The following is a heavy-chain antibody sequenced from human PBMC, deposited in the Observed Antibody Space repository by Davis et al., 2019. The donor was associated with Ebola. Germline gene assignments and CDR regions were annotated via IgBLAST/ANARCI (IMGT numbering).Heavy chain of an antibody. D-gene: IGHD2-2*01. CDR2: ISADNGAT. CDR3: ARDYASGYYGMDV. J-gene: IGHJ6*02. CDR1: GYTFTTYG. Sequence: AASVKVSCKASGYTFTTYGFSWVRQAPGQGLEWMGWISADNGATNYAQKFQGRITMTTDASTTTAYMEVRSLRPDDTAAYYCARDYASGYYGMDVWGQGTTVTVSS. V-gene: IGHV1-18*01.